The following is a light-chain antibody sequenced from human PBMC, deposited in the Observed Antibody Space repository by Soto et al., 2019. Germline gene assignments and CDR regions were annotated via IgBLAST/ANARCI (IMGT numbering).Light chain of an antibody. CDR3: ATWDDSLNGVV. V-gene: IGLV1-44*01. CDR2: NNN. CDR1: YSNIGINT. J-gene: IGLJ2*01. Sequence: QSALTQPPSASGTPGQGVTISCSGGYSNIGINTVNWYHQVPGTAPKLLIFNNNQRPSGVPDRFSGSTSGTSASLAISGLQSEDGADYYCATWDDSLNGVVFGGGTKLTVL.